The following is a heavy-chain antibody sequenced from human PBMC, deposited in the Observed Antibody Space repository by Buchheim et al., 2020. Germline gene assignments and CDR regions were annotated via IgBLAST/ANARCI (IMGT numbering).Heavy chain of an antibody. V-gene: IGHV3-33*01. D-gene: IGHD2-15*01. J-gene: IGHJ6*02. Sequence: QVQLVESGGGVVQPGRSLRLSCAASGFTFSSYGMHWVRQAPGKGLEWVAVIWYDGSNKYYADSVKGRFTLSRDNSKNTLYLQMNSLRAEDTAVYYCARGGYCSGGSCFAGYYYGMDVWGQGTT. CDR1: GFTFSSYG. CDR3: ARGGYCSGGSCFAGYYYGMDV. CDR2: IWYDGSNK.